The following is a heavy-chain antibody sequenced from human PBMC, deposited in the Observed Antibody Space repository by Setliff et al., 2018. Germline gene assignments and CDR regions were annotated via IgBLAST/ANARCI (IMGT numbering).Heavy chain of an antibody. V-gene: IGHV7-4-1*02. CDR3: ARGPLHYDFWSGYYTVSWFDP. CDR1: GYTFTSYA. J-gene: IGHJ5*02. Sequence: ASVKVSCKASGYTFTSYAMNWVRQAPGQGLEWMGWINTNTGNPTYAQGFTGRFVFSLDTSVSTAYLQISSLKAEDTAVYYCARGPLHYDFWSGYYTVSWFDPWGQGTRGTVSS. CDR2: INTNTGNP. D-gene: IGHD3-3*01.